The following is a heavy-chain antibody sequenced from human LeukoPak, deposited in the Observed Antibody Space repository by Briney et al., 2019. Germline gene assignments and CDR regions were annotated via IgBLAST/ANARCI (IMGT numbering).Heavy chain of an antibody. J-gene: IGHJ3*02. Sequence: GGSLRLSCAASGFTFDDYAMHWVRHAPGKGLEWVSGISWNSGSIGYADSVKGRFTISRDNAKNSLYLQMNSLRAEDTALYYCAKAYRVAVAGREGLKSAFDIWGQGTMVTVSS. CDR1: GFTFDDYA. CDR2: ISWNSGSI. D-gene: IGHD6-19*01. CDR3: AKAYRVAVAGREGLKSAFDI. V-gene: IGHV3-9*01.